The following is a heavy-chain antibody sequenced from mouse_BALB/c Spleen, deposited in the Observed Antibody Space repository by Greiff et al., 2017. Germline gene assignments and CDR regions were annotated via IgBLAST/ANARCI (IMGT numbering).Heavy chain of an antibody. Sequence: VKLQESGPGLVAPSQSLSITCTVSGFSLTSYGVHWVRQPPGKGLEWLGVIWAGGSTNYNSALMSRLSISKDNSKSQVFLKMNSLQTDDTAMYYCARDLFDGAMDYWGQGTSVTVSS. CDR2: IWAGGST. CDR3: ARDLFDGAMDY. J-gene: IGHJ4*01. CDR1: GFSLTSYG. V-gene: IGHV2-9*02.